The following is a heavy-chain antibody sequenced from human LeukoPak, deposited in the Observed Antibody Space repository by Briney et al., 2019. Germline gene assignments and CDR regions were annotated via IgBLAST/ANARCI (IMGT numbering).Heavy chain of an antibody. CDR1: GYTFTGYY. J-gene: IGHJ3*02. D-gene: IGHD3-22*01. Sequence: ASVKVSCKASGYTFTGYYMHWVRQAPGQGLEWMGWINPNSGGTNYAQKFQGRVTMTRDTSISTAYMELSRLRSDDTAVYYCARDGDYYDSSGYYLSGLRAFDIWGQGTMVTVSS. CDR3: ARDGDYYDSSGYYLSGLRAFDI. V-gene: IGHV1-2*02. CDR2: INPNSGGT.